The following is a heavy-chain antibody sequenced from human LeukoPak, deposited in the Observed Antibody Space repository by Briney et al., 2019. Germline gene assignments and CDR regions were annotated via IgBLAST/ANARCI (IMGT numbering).Heavy chain of an antibody. CDR2: IDPVGSTT. Sequence: GGSLRLSCAASGFTFSSYSMNWVRQAPGKGLVWVSRIDPVGSTTIYADSVKGRFSISRDNAKNTLYLQMNSLRAEDSAIYYCARPRITSFFDYWGQGTLVTVSS. CDR1: GFTFSSYS. J-gene: IGHJ4*02. CDR3: ARPRITSFFDY. D-gene: IGHD3-10*01. V-gene: IGHV3-74*01.